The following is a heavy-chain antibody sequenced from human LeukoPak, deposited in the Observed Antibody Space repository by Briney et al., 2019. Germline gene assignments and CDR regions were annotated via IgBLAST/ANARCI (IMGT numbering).Heavy chain of an antibody. V-gene: IGHV4-34*01. CDR1: SGSFSGYY. CDR2: INHSGST. J-gene: IGHJ5*02. D-gene: IGHD6-13*01. Sequence: PSETLSLTCAVYSGSFSGYYWSWIRQPPGKGLEWIGEINHSGSTNYNPSLKSRVTISVDTSKNQFSLKLSSVTAADTAVYYCARGLSVGSSSHNWFDPWGQGTLVTVSS. CDR3: ARGLSVGSSSHNWFDP.